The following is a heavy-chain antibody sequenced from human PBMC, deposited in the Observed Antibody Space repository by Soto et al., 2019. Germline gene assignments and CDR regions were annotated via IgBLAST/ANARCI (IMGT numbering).Heavy chain of an antibody. CDR1: GFTFSSYN. CDR3: ARDSRNYYYYMDV. Sequence: EVQLVESGGGLVQPGGSLRLSCAASGFTFSSYNMNWVRQAPRKGLEWISDISLSSSTIFYADSVKGRFTISRDNAKNSLYLQMNSLRAEDPPVYYCARDSRNYYYYMDVWGKGTTVTVSS. J-gene: IGHJ6*03. CDR2: ISLSSSTI. V-gene: IGHV3-48*01.